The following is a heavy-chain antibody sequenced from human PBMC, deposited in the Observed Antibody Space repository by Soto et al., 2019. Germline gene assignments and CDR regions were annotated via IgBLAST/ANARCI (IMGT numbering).Heavy chain of an antibody. CDR2: IYWDDDK. J-gene: IGHJ3*02. CDR1: GFSLSTSGVG. D-gene: IGHD3-16*02. CDR3: AHSLRFWELSLYRDAFDI. V-gene: IGHV2-5*02. Sequence: SGPTLVKPTQTLTLTCTFSGFSLSTSGVGVGWIRQPPGKALEWLALIYWDDDKRYSPSLKSRLTITKDTSKNQVVLTMTNMDPVDTATYYCAHSLRFWELSLYRDAFDIWGQGTMVTVSS.